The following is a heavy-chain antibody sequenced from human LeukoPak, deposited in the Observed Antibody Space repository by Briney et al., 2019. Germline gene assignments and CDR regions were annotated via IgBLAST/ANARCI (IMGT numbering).Heavy chain of an antibody. CDR1: GGSISSYY. D-gene: IGHD3-10*01. V-gene: IGHV4-59*01. CDR3: ASMYYYGSGSYADALDI. CDR2: IYYSGST. Sequence: SETLSLTCAVSGGSISSYYWSWIRQPPGKGLEWIGYIYYSGSTNYNPSLKSRVTISVDTSKNQFSLKLSSVTAADTAVYYCASMYYYGSGSYADALDIWGQGTMVTVSS. J-gene: IGHJ3*02.